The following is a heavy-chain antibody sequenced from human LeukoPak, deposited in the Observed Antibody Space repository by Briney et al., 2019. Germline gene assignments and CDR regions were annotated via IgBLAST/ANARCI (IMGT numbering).Heavy chain of an antibody. CDR2: SHDGNSA. J-gene: IGHJ1*01. D-gene: IGHD2-15*01. CDR3: ARDRKGGPGYPSNWSGDLPH. Sequence: GGSLRLSCAASAFTFSNFAVYWVRQSPGKGLEWVAVSHDGNSARSADSVKRRFTICRENSRTPMYLHTHSLRTEDAAIYYCARDRKGGPGYPSNWSGDLPHWGQGTLVAASS. V-gene: IGHV3-30-3*01. CDR1: AFTFSNFA.